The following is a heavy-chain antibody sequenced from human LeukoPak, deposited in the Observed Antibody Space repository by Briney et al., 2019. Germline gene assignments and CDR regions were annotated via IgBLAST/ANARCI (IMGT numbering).Heavy chain of an antibody. Sequence: PGGSLRLSCAASGFTFSSYAMSWVRQAPGKGLEWVSAISGSGGSTYYADSVKGRFTISRDNSKNTLYLQMNSLRAEGTAVYYCAKVRRSSGWYRGAFDIWGQGTMVTVSS. CDR1: GFTFSSYA. CDR2: ISGSGGST. CDR3: AKVRRSSGWYRGAFDI. J-gene: IGHJ3*02. V-gene: IGHV3-23*01. D-gene: IGHD6-19*01.